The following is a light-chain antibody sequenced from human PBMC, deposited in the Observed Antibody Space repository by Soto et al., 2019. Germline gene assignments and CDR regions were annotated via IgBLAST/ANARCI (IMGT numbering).Light chain of an antibody. Sequence: DIVMTQSPLSLPVTPGEPASISCRSSQSLLHSNGYNYLDWYLQKPGQSPQLLIYLGSNRASGVPDRLSGSGSGTDFTLKISRVEAEDVGVYYCMQALQTLSFTFGPGTKVDIK. J-gene: IGKJ3*01. V-gene: IGKV2-28*01. CDR2: LGS. CDR1: QSLLHSNGYNY. CDR3: MQALQTLSFT.